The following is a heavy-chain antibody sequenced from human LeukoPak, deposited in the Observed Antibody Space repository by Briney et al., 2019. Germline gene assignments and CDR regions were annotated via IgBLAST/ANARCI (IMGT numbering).Heavy chain of an antibody. J-gene: IGHJ4*02. CDR3: ARGRLGGSGSYYNVLDY. D-gene: IGHD3-10*01. CDR1: GGSITSHY. Sequence: SETLSLTCIVSGGSITSHYWSWIRQPPGKGLEWIGYISYSGSTNYNPSLKSRVTISVDTSRNQFSLKLSSVTAADTAVYYCARGRLGGSGSYYNVLDYWGQGTLVTVSS. V-gene: IGHV4-59*11. CDR2: ISYSGST.